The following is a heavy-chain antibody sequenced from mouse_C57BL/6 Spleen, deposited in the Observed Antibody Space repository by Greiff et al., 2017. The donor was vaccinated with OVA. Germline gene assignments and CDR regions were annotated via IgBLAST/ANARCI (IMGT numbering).Heavy chain of an antibody. V-gene: IGHV1-26*01. D-gene: IGHD4-1*01. CDR1: GYTFTDYY. CDR3: ARTGTYAMDY. J-gene: IGHJ4*01. CDR2: INPNNGGT. Sequence: VQLKQSGPELVKPGASVKISCKASGYTFTDYYMNWVKQSHGKSLEWIGDINPNNGGTSYNQKFKGKATLTVDKSSSTAYMELRSLTSEDSAVYYCARTGTYAMDYWGQGTSVTVSS.